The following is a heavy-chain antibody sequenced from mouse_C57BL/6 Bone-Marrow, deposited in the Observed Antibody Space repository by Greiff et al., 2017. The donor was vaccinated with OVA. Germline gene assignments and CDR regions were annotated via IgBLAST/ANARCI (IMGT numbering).Heavy chain of an antibody. CDR1: GFSLTSYG. J-gene: IGHJ1*03. V-gene: IGHV2-4*01. CDR3: AKKDWYFDV. Sequence: VQLQQSGPGLVQPSQSLSITCTVSGFSLTSYGVHWVRQPPGKGLEWLGVIWRGGSTDYNAAFISRLSISKDNSKSQVFFKMNSLQADDTAIYYCAKKDWYFDVWGTGTTVTVSS. CDR2: IWRGGST.